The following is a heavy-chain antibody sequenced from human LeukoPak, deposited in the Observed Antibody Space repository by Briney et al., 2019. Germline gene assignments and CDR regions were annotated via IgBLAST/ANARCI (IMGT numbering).Heavy chain of an antibody. CDR2: ITADSSPM. CDR3: ARGRAVDY. J-gene: IGHJ4*02. V-gene: IGHV3-48*01. Sequence: GGSLRLSRAASGLNFRHYAMNWLRQAPGKGLEWVSHITADSSPMYYADSVKGRFTISRDNAKNSVSLEMNSLRAEDTAVYYCARGRAVDYWGQGTLVTVSS. CDR1: GLNFRHYA.